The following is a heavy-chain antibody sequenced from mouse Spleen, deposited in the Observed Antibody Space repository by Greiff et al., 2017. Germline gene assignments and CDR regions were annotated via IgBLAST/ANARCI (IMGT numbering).Heavy chain of an antibody. D-gene: IGHD2-1*01. CDR2: IDPSDSYT. CDR1: GYTFTSYW. CDR3: ARGGNSYFDY. V-gene: IGHV1-69*01. Sequence: VQLQQSGAELVMPGASVKLSCKASGYTFTSYWMHWVKQRPGQGLEWIGEIDPSDSYTNYNQKFKGKATLTVDKSSSTAYMQLSSLTSEDSAVYYCARGGNSYFDYWGQGTTLTVSS. J-gene: IGHJ2*01.